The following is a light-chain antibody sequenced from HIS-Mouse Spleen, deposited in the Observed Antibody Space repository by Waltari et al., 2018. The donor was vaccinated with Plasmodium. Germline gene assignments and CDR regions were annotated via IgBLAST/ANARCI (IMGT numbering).Light chain of an antibody. Sequence: SYELTQPPSVSVSPGQTARITCSGDALPKKYAYWYQQKSGQAPVLVIYEESTRPTGIPGRVSGSSSGTMATLTISGAEVEDEADYYCYSTDSSGNHRVFGGGTKLTVL. V-gene: IGLV3-10*01. CDR2: EES. CDR3: YSTDSSGNHRV. CDR1: ALPKKY. J-gene: IGLJ3*02.